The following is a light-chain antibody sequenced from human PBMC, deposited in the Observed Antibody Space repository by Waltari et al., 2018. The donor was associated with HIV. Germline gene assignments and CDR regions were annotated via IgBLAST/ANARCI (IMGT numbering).Light chain of an antibody. CDR3: CSYAGSSFYV. V-gene: IGLV2-11*01. Sequence: QSALTQPRSVSGSPGQSVTISCTGTSSDVGTYNYVSWYQQPPGKAPKLILYDVSKRPAGVPGAFSGSQAGNTASLYISVLRVEDEVYYYCCSYAGSSFYVFGTGTQVTVL. J-gene: IGLJ1*01. CDR1: SSDVGTYNY. CDR2: DVS.